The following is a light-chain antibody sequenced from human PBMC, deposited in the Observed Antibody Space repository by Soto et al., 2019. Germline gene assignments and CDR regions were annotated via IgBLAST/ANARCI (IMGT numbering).Light chain of an antibody. CDR2: EGS. CDR1: SSDVGSYNL. CDR3: CSYTINNTGV. Sequence: QSALTQPASVSGSPGQSITISCTGTSSDVGSYNLVSWYQQHPGKAPKLMIYEGSKRPSGVSNRFSGSKSGNTASLTISGLQAEDEADYYCCSYTINNTGVFGGGTKLTVL. V-gene: IGLV2-23*01. J-gene: IGLJ2*01.